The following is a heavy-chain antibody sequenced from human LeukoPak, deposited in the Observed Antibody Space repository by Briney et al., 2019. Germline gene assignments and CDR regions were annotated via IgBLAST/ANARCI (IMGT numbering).Heavy chain of an antibody. Sequence: GGSLRLSCAASGFTFSSYSMNWVRQAPGKGLEWVAGISGSGGETNYADSVQGRLTISRDNSKNTLYLQMNSLRAEDTAVYYCAKDFVGIYPDAFDIWGHGTMVTVSS. J-gene: IGHJ3*02. D-gene: IGHD3-10*01. CDR2: ISGSGGET. V-gene: IGHV3-23*01. CDR1: GFTFSSYS. CDR3: AKDFVGIYPDAFDI.